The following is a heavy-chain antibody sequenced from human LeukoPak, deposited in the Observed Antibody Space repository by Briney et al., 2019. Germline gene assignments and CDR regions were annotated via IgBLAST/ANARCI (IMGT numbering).Heavy chain of an antibody. D-gene: IGHD6-13*01. CDR3: ARVVRQLVLSDY. CDR2: IYYSGST. CDR1: GGSISSGDYY. V-gene: IGHV4-30-4*08. Sequence: PSQTLSLTCTVSGGSISSGDYYWSCIRQPPGKGLEWIGYIYYSGSTYYNPSLKSRVTISVDASKNQFSLKLSSVTAADTAVYYCARVVRQLVLSDYWGQGTLVTVSS. J-gene: IGHJ4*02.